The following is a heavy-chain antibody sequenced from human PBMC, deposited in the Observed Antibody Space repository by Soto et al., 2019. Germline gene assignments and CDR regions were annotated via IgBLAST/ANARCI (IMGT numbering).Heavy chain of an antibody. CDR1: GGTFSSYA. Sequence: QVQLVQSGAEVKKPGSSVKVSCKASGGTFSSYAISWVRQAPGQGLEWMGGIIPIFGTANYAQKFQGRVTITADESRSTAYMELSSLRSEDTAVYYCARALWIGYCSSTSCHPFDYWGQGTLVTVSS. D-gene: IGHD2-2*01. V-gene: IGHV1-69*01. J-gene: IGHJ4*02. CDR3: ARALWIGYCSSTSCHPFDY. CDR2: IIPIFGTA.